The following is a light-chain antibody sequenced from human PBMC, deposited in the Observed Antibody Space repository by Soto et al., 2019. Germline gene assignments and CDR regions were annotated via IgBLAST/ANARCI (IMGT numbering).Light chain of an antibody. Sequence: DIQMTQSPSTLSGSVGDRVTITCRASQTISSWLAWYQQKPGKAPKLLIFSASTLQGGVPSRFSASGSGTDFSLTISSLQPEDAATYYCLQYYNFSWTFGQGTKVDIK. CDR2: SAS. CDR3: LQYYNFSWT. CDR1: QTISSW. V-gene: IGKV1-5*01. J-gene: IGKJ1*01.